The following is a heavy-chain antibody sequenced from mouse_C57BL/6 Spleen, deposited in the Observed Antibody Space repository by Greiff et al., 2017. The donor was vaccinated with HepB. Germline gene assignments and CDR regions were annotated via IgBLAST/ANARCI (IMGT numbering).Heavy chain of an antibody. Sequence: VQLQQSGAELVKPGASVKLSCKASGYTFTSYWMHWVKQRPGQGLEWIGMIHPNSGSTNYNEKFKSKATLTVDKSSSTAYMQLSSLTSEDSAVYYCAKKGDGYKYYYAMDYWGQRTSVTVSS. D-gene: IGHD2-3*01. CDR3: AKKGDGYKYYYAMDY. CDR2: IHPNSGST. CDR1: GYTFTSYW. J-gene: IGHJ4*01. V-gene: IGHV1-64*01.